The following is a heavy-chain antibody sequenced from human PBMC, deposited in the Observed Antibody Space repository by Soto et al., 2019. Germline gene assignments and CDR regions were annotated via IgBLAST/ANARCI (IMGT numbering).Heavy chain of an antibody. D-gene: IGHD3-22*01. Sequence: ASVKVSCKASGYTFTGYYMHWVRQAPGQGLEWMGWINPNSGGTNYAQKFQGRVTMTRDTSISTAYMELSRLRSDDTAVYYCSIGLYYYDSSGYYGGGAFDIWGLGTLVTVSS. V-gene: IGHV1-2*02. CDR1: GYTFTGYY. CDR2: INPNSGGT. CDR3: SIGLYYYDSSGYYGGGAFDI. J-gene: IGHJ3*02.